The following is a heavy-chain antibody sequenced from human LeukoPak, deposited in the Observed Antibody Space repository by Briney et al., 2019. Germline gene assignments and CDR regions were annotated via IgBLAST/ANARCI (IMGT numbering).Heavy chain of an antibody. Sequence: PGGSLTLSCAASGFIFSDYYMSWIRQAPGKGLEWLSYISSSSIYTSYADSVKGRFTISRDNSKNTLYLQMNSLRVEDTAVYYCARVSSDSNGWYHFDYWGQGTLVTVSS. CDR2: ISSSSIYT. CDR1: GFIFSDYY. D-gene: IGHD6-13*01. J-gene: IGHJ4*02. CDR3: ARVSSDSNGWYHFDY. V-gene: IGHV3-11*05.